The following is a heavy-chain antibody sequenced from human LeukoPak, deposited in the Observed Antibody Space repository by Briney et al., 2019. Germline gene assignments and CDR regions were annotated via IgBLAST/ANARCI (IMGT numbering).Heavy chain of an antibody. CDR2: INHSGST. J-gene: IGHJ4*02. CDR1: GGSFSGYY. D-gene: IGHD6-19*01. Sequence: SETLSLTCAVYGGSFSGYYWSWIRQPPGKGLEWIGEINHSGSTNYNPSLKSRVTISVDTSKNQFSLKLSSVTAADTAVYYCARGRIAVAGTKNYFDYWGQGTLVTVSS. V-gene: IGHV4-34*01. CDR3: ARGRIAVAGTKNYFDY.